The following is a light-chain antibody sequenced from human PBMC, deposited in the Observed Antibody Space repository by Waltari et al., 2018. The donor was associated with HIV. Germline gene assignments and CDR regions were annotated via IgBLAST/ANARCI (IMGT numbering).Light chain of an antibody. J-gene: IGKJ2*01. Sequence: DIQLTQSPSTLSASVGDGVTITCRASQSIGYWLAWYQVKPGRGPKLLIYKASSLEGGVPSRFSGSGSGTEFTLTISSLQPDDFATYYCQQSQSFLYTFGRGTKLEIK. CDR3: QQSQSFLYT. V-gene: IGKV1-5*03. CDR1: QSIGYW. CDR2: KAS.